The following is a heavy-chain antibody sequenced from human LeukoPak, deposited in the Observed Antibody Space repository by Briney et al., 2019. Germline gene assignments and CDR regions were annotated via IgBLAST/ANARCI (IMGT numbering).Heavy chain of an antibody. CDR2: IDHSGST. J-gene: IGHJ4*02. V-gene: IGHV4-38-2*02. Sequence: SETLSLTCTVSGYSISSGYYWGWIRQPPGMGLEWTGSIDHSGSTYYNPSLKSRITISVDTSKNQFSLKLSSVTAADTAVYYYARDSALAQAVMFDYWGQGTLVTVSS. CDR1: GYSISSGYY. D-gene: IGHD6-19*01. CDR3: ARDSALAQAVMFDY.